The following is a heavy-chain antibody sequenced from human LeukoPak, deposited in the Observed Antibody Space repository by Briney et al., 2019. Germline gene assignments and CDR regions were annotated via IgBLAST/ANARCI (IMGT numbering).Heavy chain of an antibody. CDR2: ITWDGRAT. CDR3: AREYCSASRCQGFFDY. J-gene: IGHJ4*02. V-gene: IGHV3-20*04. D-gene: IGHD2-15*01. CDR1: GFTFSSYS. Sequence: GGSLRLSCAASGFTFSSYSMNWVRQAPGKGLEWVSGITWDGRATGYEDSVKGRFTISRDSAKKSLYLQMNSLRTEDTAFYYCAREYCSASRCQGFFDYWGQGTLVTVSS.